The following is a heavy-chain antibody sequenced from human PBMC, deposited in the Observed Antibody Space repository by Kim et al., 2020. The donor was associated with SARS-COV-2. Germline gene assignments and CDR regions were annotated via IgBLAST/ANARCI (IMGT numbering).Heavy chain of an antibody. D-gene: IGHD4-17*01. CDR2: IYYSGST. CDR1: GGSISSYY. J-gene: IGHJ4*02. V-gene: IGHV4-59*13. Sequence: SETLSLTCTVSGGSISSYYWSWIRQPPGKGLEWIGYIYYSGSTNYNPSLKSRVTISVDTSKNQFSLKLSSVTAADTAVYYCASHGDPLGYFDYWGQGTLVTVSS. CDR3: ASHGDPLGYFDY.